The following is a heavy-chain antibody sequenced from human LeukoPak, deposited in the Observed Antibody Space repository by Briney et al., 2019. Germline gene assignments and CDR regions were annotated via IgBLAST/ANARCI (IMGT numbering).Heavy chain of an antibody. V-gene: IGHV4-59*08. D-gene: IGHD1-1*01. Sequence: SETLSLTCTVSGGSISSYYWSWIRQPPGKGLEWIGYIYYSGSTNYNPSLKSRVTISVDTSKNQFSLKLSSVTAADTAVCYCARHKNGLLDYWGQGTLVTVSS. J-gene: IGHJ4*02. CDR3: ARHKNGLLDY. CDR1: GGSISSYY. CDR2: IYYSGST.